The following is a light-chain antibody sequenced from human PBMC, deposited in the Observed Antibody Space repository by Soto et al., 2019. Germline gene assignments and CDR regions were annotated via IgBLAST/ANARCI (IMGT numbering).Light chain of an antibody. CDR2: DVT. V-gene: IGLV2-8*01. CDR3: LTGNNYRV. Sequence: QSALTHPPSASGSPGQSVTVSCTGIGGDLRDSNYVSWYQQHPGKAPKLIIYDVTKRPSGVPDRFSGSKSGNTASLTVSGLQAEEEDDYFCLTGNNYRVFGTGTKVNVL. J-gene: IGLJ1*01. CDR1: GGDLRDSNY.